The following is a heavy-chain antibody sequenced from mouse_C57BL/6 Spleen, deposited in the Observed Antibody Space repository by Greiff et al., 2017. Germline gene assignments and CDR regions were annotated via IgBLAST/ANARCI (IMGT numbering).Heavy chain of an antibody. V-gene: IGHV6-3*01. CDR1: GFTFSNYW. CDR3: TDYYGSSPFAY. Sequence: DVMLVESGGGLVQPGGSMKLSCVASGFTFSNYWMNWVRQSPEKGLEWVAQIRLKSDNYATHYAVSVKGRFTISRDDSKSSVYLQMNNLRAEDTGIYDCTDYYGSSPFAYWGQGTLVTVSA. CDR2: IRLKSDNYAT. J-gene: IGHJ3*01. D-gene: IGHD1-1*01.